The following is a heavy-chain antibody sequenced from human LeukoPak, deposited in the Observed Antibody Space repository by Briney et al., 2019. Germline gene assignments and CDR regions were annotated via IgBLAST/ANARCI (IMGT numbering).Heavy chain of an antibody. CDR2: MNPNSGNT. J-gene: IGHJ6*02. D-gene: IGHD2-21*01. CDR1: GYTFTSYD. V-gene: IGHV1-8*01. Sequence: ASVKVSCKASGYTFTSYDINWVRQATGQGLEWMGWMNPNSGNTGYAQKFQGRVTMTRNTSISTAYMELSSLRSEDTAVYYCAIGRLIYYGMDVWGQGTTVTVSS. CDR3: AIGRLIYYGMDV.